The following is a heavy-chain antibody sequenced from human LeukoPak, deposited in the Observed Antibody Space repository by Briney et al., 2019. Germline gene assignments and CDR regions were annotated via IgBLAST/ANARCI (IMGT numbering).Heavy chain of an antibody. V-gene: IGHV4-34*01. J-gene: IGHJ4*02. CDR1: GGSFSGYY. D-gene: IGHD3-22*01. Sequence: DPSETLSLTCAVYGGSFSGYYWSWIRQPPGKGLEWIGEINHSGSTNYNPSLKSRVTISVDTSKNQFSLKLSSVTAADTAVYYCARGEVSWSFDYWGQGTLVTVSS. CDR2: INHSGST. CDR3: ARGEVSWSFDY.